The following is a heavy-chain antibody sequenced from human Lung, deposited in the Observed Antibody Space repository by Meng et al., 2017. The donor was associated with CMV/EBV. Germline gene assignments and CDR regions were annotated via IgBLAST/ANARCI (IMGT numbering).Heavy chain of an antibody. CDR3: ARDRKEYCSSTRCYNGMDV. CDR1: GFSFSTYS. J-gene: IGHJ6*02. D-gene: IGHD2-2*01. Sequence: GGSLRLSCAASGFSFSTYSMNWARQAPGKGLEWLSYISSGSSTKYYADSVGGRFTVSRDNSKNLLYLQMNSLRVEDTAVYYCARDRKEYCSSTRCYNGMDVWGQGTTVTVSS. CDR2: ISSGSSTK. V-gene: IGHV3-48*04.